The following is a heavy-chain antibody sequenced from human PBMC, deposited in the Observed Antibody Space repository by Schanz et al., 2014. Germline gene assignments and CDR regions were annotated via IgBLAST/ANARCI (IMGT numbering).Heavy chain of an antibody. D-gene: IGHD3-3*01. J-gene: IGHJ4*02. CDR3: VRDSFFAFDY. V-gene: IGHV3-23*01. CDR2: ISGSGAST. CDR1: GFSFSSYA. Sequence: EMQLLESGGGLVQPGGSLRLSCATSGFSFSSYAINWVRQAPGKGLEWVSGISGSGASTYYADSVKGRFTISRDNSKNTLYLQMNSLRTEDTAVYYCVRDSFFAFDYWGQGTLVTVSS.